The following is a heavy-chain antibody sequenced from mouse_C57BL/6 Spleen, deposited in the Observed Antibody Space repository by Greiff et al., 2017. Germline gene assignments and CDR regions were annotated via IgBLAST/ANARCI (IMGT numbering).Heavy chain of an antibody. CDR1: GYTFTSYW. D-gene: IGHD2-1*01. CDR2: IDPSDSYT. Sequence: QVQLQQPGAELVMPGASVKLSCKASGYTFTSYWMHWVKQRPGQGLEWIGEIDPSDSYTNYNQKFKGKSTLTVDKSSSTAYMQLSSLTSEDSAVYYCARPPVYYGNFSYWYFDVWGTGTTVTVSS. J-gene: IGHJ1*03. V-gene: IGHV1-69*01. CDR3: ARPPVYYGNFSYWYFDV.